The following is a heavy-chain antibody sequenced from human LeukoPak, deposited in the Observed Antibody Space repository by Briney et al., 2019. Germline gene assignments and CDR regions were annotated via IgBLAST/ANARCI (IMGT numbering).Heavy chain of an antibody. D-gene: IGHD2-8*01. CDR1: GYTFTGYY. V-gene: IGHV1-2*02. J-gene: IGHJ5*02. CDR2: INPNSGGT. Sequence: GASVKVSCKASGYTFTGYYMHWVRQAPGQGLEWMGWINPNSGGTNYAQKFQGRVTMTGDTSISTAYMELSRLRSDDTAVYYCARVSGDIVLISWFDPWGQGTLVTVSS. CDR3: ARVSGDIVLISWFDP.